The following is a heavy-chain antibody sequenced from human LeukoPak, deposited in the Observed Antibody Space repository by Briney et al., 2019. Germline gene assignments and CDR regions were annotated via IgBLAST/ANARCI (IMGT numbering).Heavy chain of an antibody. Sequence: ASVKVSCKASGYTFSSYGISWVRQAPGQGLEWMGRIIPILGIANYAQKFQGRVTITADKSTSTAYMELSSLRSEDTAVYYCAKDIERITMMVFDYWGQGTLVTVSS. V-gene: IGHV1-69*04. CDR3: AKDIERITMMVFDY. D-gene: IGHD3-22*01. CDR2: IIPILGIA. J-gene: IGHJ4*02. CDR1: GYTFSSYG.